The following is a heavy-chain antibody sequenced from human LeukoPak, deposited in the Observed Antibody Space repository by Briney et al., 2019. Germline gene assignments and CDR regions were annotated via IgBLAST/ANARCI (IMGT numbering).Heavy chain of an antibody. CDR1: GFTFTTYW. D-gene: IGHD1-1*01. CDR3: ARGNQRVLDY. V-gene: IGHV3-74*01. CDR2: IQTDASNT. J-gene: IGHJ4*02. Sequence: PGGSLRLSCAASGFTFTTYWMHWVRQVPGKGLVWVSRIQTDASNTDHADSVKGRFTISRDNARNTLYLQMNSLRAEDGAMYYCARGNQRVLDYWGQGTLVTVSS.